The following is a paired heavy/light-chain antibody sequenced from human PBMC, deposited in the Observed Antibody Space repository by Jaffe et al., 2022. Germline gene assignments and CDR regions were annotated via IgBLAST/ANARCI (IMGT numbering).Light chain of an antibody. CDR2: DAS. V-gene: IGKV1-33*01. CDR3: QQYDNLLLFT. CDR1: QDISNY. J-gene: IGKJ3*01. Sequence: DIQMTQSPSSLSASVGDRVTITCQASQDISNYLNWYQQKPGKAPKLLIYDASNLETGVPSRFSGSGSGTDFTFTISSLQPEDIATYYCQQYDNLLLFTFGPGTKVDIK.
Heavy chain of an antibody. D-gene: IGHD2-21*02. CDR3: ARHSPAYCGGDCYPGRAFDI. V-gene: IGHV4-38-2*01. CDR2: IYHSGST. Sequence: QVQLQESGPGLVKPSETLSLTCAVSGYSISSGYYWGWIRQPPGKGLEWIGSIYHSGSTYYNPSLKSRVTISVDTSKNQFSLKLSSVTAADTAVYYCARHSPAYCGGDCYPGRAFDIWGQGTMVTVSS. CDR1: GYSISSGYY. J-gene: IGHJ3*02.